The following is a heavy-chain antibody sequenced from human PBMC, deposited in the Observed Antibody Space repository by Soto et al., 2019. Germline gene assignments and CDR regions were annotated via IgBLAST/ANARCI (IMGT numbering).Heavy chain of an antibody. Sequence: QVQLVQSGAEVKKPGSSVKVSCKASAGTFSSYAISWVRQAPGQGLEWMGGIIPIFGTANYAQKFQGRVTINAGEPPRTGYKELSSLRSDDTDVYYRARARRVGDYYLYRMDVWGQGTTVTVSS. J-gene: IGHJ6*02. CDR3: ARARRVGDYYLYRMDV. CDR1: AGTFSSYA. D-gene: IGHD1-26*01. V-gene: IGHV1-69*12. CDR2: IIPIFGTA.